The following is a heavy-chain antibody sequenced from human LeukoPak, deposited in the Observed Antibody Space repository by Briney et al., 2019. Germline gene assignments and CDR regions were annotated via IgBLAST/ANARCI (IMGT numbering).Heavy chain of an antibody. CDR3: AKRGVVIRVFLVGFHKEAYYFDS. CDR1: GITLSNYG. J-gene: IGHJ4*02. Sequence: PGGSLRLSCAVSGITLSNYGMSWVRQAPGKGLEWVAGISGSGGSTNYAASVKGRFTISRDNPKNTLYLQMNSLRAEDTAVYFCAKRGVVIRVFLVGFHKEAYYFDSWGQGALVTVSS. CDR2: ISGSGGST. D-gene: IGHD3-10*01. V-gene: IGHV3-23*01.